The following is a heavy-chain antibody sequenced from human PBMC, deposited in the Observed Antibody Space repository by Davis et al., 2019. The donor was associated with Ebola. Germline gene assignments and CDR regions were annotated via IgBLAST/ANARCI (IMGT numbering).Heavy chain of an antibody. CDR1: GFIFSDHA. V-gene: IGHV3-49*04. CDR2: IRSKPYDETT. CDR3: SRDLKQRPPSYYDGMDV. Sequence: PGGSLRLSCTGSGFIFSDHAISWVRQAPGKGLEWVAFIRSKPYDETTEYAATVKGRFTISRDDSKSIAYLQMDSLKIEDTAVYYCSRDLKQRPPSYYDGMDVWGQGTTVTVSS. D-gene: IGHD1/OR15-1a*01. J-gene: IGHJ6*02.